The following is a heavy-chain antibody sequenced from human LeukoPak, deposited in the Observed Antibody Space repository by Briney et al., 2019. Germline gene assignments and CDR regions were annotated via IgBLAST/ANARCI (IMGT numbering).Heavy chain of an antibody. V-gene: IGHV1-2*02. Sequence: ASVKVSCKASGYIITDYYIHWVRQARGQGLEWMGRINPNSGGTYFAQKFEARVTLTRDTSINTGYMDIRGLTSDDTAVYYCAKSQYSFGSGSTRPLFDYWGPGTLVTVSS. D-gene: IGHD3-10*01. CDR3: AKSQYSFGSGSTRPLFDY. CDR1: GYIITDYY. CDR2: INPNSGGT. J-gene: IGHJ4*02.